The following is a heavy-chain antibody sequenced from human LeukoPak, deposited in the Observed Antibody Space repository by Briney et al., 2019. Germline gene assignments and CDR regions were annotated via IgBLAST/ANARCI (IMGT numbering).Heavy chain of an antibody. CDR1: GFTFSSYE. J-gene: IGHJ4*02. Sequence: GGSLRLSCAASGFTFSSYEMNWVRQAPGKRLEWISYISRSGSTINYADSVKGRFTISRDDAKYSLYLQMNSLRAKDTAVYYCAKSTVTNYFDNWGQGSLVTVSS. CDR2: ISRSGSTI. V-gene: IGHV3-48*03. D-gene: IGHD4-17*01. CDR3: AKSTVTNYFDN.